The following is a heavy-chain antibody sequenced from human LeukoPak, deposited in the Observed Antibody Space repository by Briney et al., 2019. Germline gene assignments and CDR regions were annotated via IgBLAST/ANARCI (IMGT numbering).Heavy chain of an antibody. J-gene: IGHJ3*02. CDR3: ARGYGDNSGAFDI. V-gene: IGHV4-59*12. CDR2: IYYSGRT. Sequence: SETLSLTCTVSGASISSYYWSWIRQPPGKGLEWIGYIYYSGRTYYNPSLKSRVTISLDRSKNQFSLKVSSVTAADTAVYFCARGYGDNSGAFDIWGQGTLVTVSS. D-gene: IGHD4-23*01. CDR1: GASISSYY.